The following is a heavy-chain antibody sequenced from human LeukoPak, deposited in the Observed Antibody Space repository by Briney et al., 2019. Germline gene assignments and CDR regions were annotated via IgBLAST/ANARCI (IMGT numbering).Heavy chain of an antibody. CDR3: ITEGDYGHLDY. J-gene: IGHJ4*02. CDR1: GFIFSNAW. V-gene: IGHV3-15*07. Sequence: GGSLRLSCAASGFIFSNAWMNWVRQAPGKGLEWVGRIKSKTDGGTTDYAAPVKGRFTISRNDSKNTLYLQMNSLKTEDTAVYYCITEGDYGHLDYWGQGTLVTVSS. D-gene: IGHD4-17*01. CDR2: IKSKTDGGTT.